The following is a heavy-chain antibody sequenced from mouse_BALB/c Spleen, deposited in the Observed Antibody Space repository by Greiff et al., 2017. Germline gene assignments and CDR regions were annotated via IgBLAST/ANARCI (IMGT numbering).Heavy chain of an antibody. CDR2: ISYSGST. CDR3: ARSGGYDPYWYFDV. V-gene: IGHV3-2*02. J-gene: IGHJ1*01. D-gene: IGHD2-2*01. CDR1: GYSITSDYA. Sequence: EVMLVESGPGLVKPSQSLSLTCTVTGYSITSDYAWNWIRQFPGNKLEWMGYISYSGSTSYNPSLKSRISITRDTSKNQFFLQLNSVTTEDTATYYCARSGGYDPYWYFDVWGAGTTVTVSS.